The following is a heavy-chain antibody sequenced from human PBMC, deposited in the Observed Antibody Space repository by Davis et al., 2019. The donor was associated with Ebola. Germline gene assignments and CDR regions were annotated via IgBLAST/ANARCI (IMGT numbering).Heavy chain of an antibody. CDR2: IRSKANSYAT. D-gene: IGHD2-21*02. CDR3: TRSGGDPDY. CDR1: GFTFSGSA. J-gene: IGHJ4*02. Sequence: GESLKISCAASGFTFSGSAMHWVRQASGKGLEWVGRIRSKANSYATAYAASVKGRFTISRDDSKNTAYLQMNSLKTEDTAVYYCTRSGGDPDYWGQGTLVIVSS. V-gene: IGHV3-73*01.